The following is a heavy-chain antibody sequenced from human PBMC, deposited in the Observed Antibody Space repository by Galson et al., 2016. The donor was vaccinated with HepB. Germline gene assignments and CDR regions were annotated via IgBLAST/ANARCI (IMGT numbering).Heavy chain of an antibody. V-gene: IGHV3-30*04. Sequence: SLRLSCAASGFTFSTYAMHWVRQAPGKGLEWVAVISYDGSKKYYADSVKGRFTISRDNSKNTLYLQMSSLRAEDTAVYYCAKDEFLEGDYYYYGMDVWGQGTTVTGSS. CDR3: AKDEFLEGDYYYYGMDV. D-gene: IGHD3-3*01. CDR2: ISYDGSKK. J-gene: IGHJ6*02. CDR1: GFTFSTYA.